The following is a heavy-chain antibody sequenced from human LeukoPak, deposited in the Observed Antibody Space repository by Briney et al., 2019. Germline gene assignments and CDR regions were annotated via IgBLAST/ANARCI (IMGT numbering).Heavy chain of an antibody. Sequence: SETLSLTCTVSGGSISSYYWSWIRQPPGKGLEWIGYIYYGGSTNYNPSLKSRVTISVDTSKNQFSLKLSSVTAADTAVYYCARGHYDSSGYYYFDYWGQGTLVTVSS. J-gene: IGHJ4*02. V-gene: IGHV4-59*01. CDR3: ARGHYDSSGYYYFDY. CDR2: IYYGGST. CDR1: GGSISSYY. D-gene: IGHD3-22*01.